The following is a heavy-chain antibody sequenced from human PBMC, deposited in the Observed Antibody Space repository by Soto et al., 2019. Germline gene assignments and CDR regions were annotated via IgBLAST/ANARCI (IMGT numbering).Heavy chain of an antibody. D-gene: IGHD4-17*01. V-gene: IGHV4-39*01. Sequence: SETMSLTCTVSGYTMNSSSNHWGWNRQPPGKGLEWIGNIYYSENTYYNPSLKSRVTISVDTSKNQFSLRLTSVTAADTAVYYCATHPPYGPLDYWGQGTLVTVSS. J-gene: IGHJ4*02. CDR3: ATHPPYGPLDY. CDR1: GYTMNSSSNH. CDR2: IYYSENT.